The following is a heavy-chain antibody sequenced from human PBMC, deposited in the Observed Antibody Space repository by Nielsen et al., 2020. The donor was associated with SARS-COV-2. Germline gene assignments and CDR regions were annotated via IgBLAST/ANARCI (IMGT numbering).Heavy chain of an antibody. CDR3: ASIPWFGGPVDAFDI. CDR2: ISYGGSNK. Sequence: GGSLRLSCAASGFTFSSYGMRWVRQAPGKGLEWVAVISYGGSNKYYADSVKGRFTISRDNAKHTLYLQMSSLSAEDTALYLCASIPWFGGPVDAFDIWGQGTMVTVSS. V-gene: IGHV3-30*03. D-gene: IGHD3-10*01. CDR1: GFTFSSYG. J-gene: IGHJ3*02.